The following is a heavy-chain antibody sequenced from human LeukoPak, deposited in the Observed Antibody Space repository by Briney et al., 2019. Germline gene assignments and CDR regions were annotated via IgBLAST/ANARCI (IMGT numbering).Heavy chain of an antibody. J-gene: IGHJ3*02. CDR3: AKDMGDFWSGYFDAFDI. CDR2: ISWNSGSI. CDR1: GFTFDDYA. V-gene: IGHV3-9*03. Sequence: PGGSLRLSCAASGFTFDDYAMHWVRQAPGKGLEWVSGISWNSGSIGYADSVKGRFTISRDNAENSLYLQMNSLRAEDMALYYCAKDMGDFWSGYFDAFDIWGQGTMVTVSS. D-gene: IGHD3-3*01.